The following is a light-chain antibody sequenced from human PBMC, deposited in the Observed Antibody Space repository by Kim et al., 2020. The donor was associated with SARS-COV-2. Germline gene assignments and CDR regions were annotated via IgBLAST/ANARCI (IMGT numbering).Light chain of an antibody. J-gene: IGLJ2*01. V-gene: IGLV3-1*01. CDR3: QAWDSSTVV. CDR1: KLGDKY. CDR2: QDS. Sequence: SYELTQPPSVSVSPGQTASITCSGDKLGDKYACWYQQKPGQSPVLVIYQDSKRPSGIPERFSGPNSGNTATLTISGTQAMDEADYYCQAWDSSTVVFGVG.